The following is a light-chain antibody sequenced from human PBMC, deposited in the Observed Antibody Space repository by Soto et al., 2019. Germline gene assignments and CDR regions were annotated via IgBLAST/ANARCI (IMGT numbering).Light chain of an antibody. CDR3: CSYDGTPTFGVV. CDR1: DRDVGSYNL. J-gene: IGLJ2*01. CDR2: EGS. Sequence: QSALTQPASVSGSPGQSITISCTGTDRDVGSYNLVSWYQQHPGKAPKLIIYEGSKRPSGVSNRFSASKSANTASLAISGLQAEDEADYYCCSYDGTPTFGVVFGGGTKLTVL. V-gene: IGLV2-23*03.